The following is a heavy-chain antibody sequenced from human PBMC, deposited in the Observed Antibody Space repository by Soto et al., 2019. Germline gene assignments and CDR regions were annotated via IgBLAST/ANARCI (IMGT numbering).Heavy chain of an antibody. Sequence: QVQLVQSGAEVKKPGSSVKVSCKASGGTFSSYAISWVLQAPGQGLEWMGGIIPIFGTANYAQKLQGRVTITADESTSTAYRELSSLRSEDTAVYYCARDRWLGKLIAVAGKGAMDVWCQGTTVTVSS. J-gene: IGHJ6*02. CDR1: GGTFSSYA. D-gene: IGHD6-19*01. CDR3: ARDRWLGKLIAVAGKGAMDV. V-gene: IGHV1-69*01. CDR2: IIPIFGTA.